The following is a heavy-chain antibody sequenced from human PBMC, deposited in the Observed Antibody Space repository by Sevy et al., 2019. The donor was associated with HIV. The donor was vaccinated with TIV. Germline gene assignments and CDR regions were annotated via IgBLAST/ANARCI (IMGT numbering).Heavy chain of an antibody. CDR1: GGSFSGYY. CDR3: ARGGRIRRGTDP. D-gene: IGHD2-21*01. CDR2: INQSGST. J-gene: IGHJ5*02. Sequence: SETLSLTCAVYGGSFSGYYWSWIRQPPGKGLEWIGEINQSGSTNYNPSLKSRVTISVDTSKNQFSLKLRSVTAADTAGYYVARGGRIRRGTDPWGQGTLVTVSS. V-gene: IGHV4-34*01.